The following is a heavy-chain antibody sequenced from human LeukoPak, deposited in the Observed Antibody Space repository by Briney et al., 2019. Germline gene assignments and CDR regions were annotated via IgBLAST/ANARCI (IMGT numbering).Heavy chain of an antibody. CDR1: GFTFSTYW. D-gene: IGHD3-3*01. Sequence: PGESLRLSCAASGFTFSTYWMSWVRQAPGKGLEWVATMKHDGSEKYYVDSVKGRFIISRDNPKSSLYLQMNSLQAEDTAVYYCAGSPTYYDFWSGYKFIDYWGQGTLVTVSS. CDR2: MKHDGSEK. V-gene: IGHV3-7*01. CDR3: AGSPTYYDFWSGYKFIDY. J-gene: IGHJ4*02.